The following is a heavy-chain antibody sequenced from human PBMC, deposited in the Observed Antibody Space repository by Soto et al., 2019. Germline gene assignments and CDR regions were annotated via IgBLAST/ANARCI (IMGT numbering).Heavy chain of an antibody. D-gene: IGHD6-13*01. CDR2: ISGSGGTT. J-gene: IGHJ3*02. Sequence: PGGSLSLSCVGSGFSFISYAMNLCRHSPCQGLEWVSGISGSGGTTFYADSVKGRFTISRDNSKNTLYLQMNSLRAEDTAVYYCAKDLGYTSSWYYALHIWGQGAMVTVSS. CDR3: AKDLGYTSSWYYALHI. CDR1: GFSFISYA. V-gene: IGHV3-23*01.